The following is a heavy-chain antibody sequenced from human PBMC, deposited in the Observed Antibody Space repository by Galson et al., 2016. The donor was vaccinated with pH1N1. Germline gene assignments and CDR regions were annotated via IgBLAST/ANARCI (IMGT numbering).Heavy chain of an antibody. D-gene: IGHD3-10*01. Sequence: QSGAEVKKPGESLKNSCKASGYTFIVHYIHWARQAPGHGLEWMGWINPNSGGTNYAQNFQGRVTLTRDTSINIAYMELSSLTSDDTAVYYCATGSGNSWFDPWGQGTLVTVSS. CDR2: INPNSGGT. J-gene: IGHJ5*02. CDR1: GYTFIVHY. V-gene: IGHV1-2*02. CDR3: ATGSGNSWFDP.